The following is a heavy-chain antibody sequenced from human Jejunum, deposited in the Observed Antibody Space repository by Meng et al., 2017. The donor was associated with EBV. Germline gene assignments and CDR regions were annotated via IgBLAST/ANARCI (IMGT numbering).Heavy chain of an antibody. Sequence: QVQLVESEGGLVKPGGSXXLSCAASGFTFSDYYMSWIRQAPGKGLEWVSYISSSGSPIYYADSVKGRFTISRDNARNSLHLQMDSLRAEDTAMYYCTRSLDFGPDSWGQGTLVTVSS. J-gene: IGHJ4*02. CDR1: GFTFSDYY. CDR2: ISSSGSPI. V-gene: IGHV3-11*04. CDR3: TRSLDFGPDS. D-gene: IGHD4-17*01.